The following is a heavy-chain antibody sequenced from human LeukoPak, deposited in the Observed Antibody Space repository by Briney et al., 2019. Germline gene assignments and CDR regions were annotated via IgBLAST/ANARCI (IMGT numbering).Heavy chain of an antibody. V-gene: IGHV4-31*03. J-gene: IGHJ4*02. CDR1: GGSISSGGYF. Sequence: SQTLSLSCTVAGGSISSGGYFWSWIRQHPGQGLEWIGYISPGGSTYYNPSLKSRVSMSVDTSKNQFSLKLTSVTAEDTAVYYCAPTFNYYDSSGWGLNYFDYWRQGNLVTVSS. CDR2: ISPGGST. D-gene: IGHD3-22*01. CDR3: APTFNYYDSSGWGLNYFDY.